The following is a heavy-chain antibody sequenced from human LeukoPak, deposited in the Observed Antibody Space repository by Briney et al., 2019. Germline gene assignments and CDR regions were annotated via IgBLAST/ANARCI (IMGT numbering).Heavy chain of an antibody. D-gene: IGHD6-13*01. Sequence: KPSETLSLTCTVSGGSISSYYWSWIRQPPGKGLEWIGYIYYSGSTNYNPSLKSRVTISVDTSKNQFSLKLSSVTAADTAVYYCARGVSSWPQGGFYYYYYMDVWGKGTTVTVSS. CDR3: ARGVSSWPQGGFYYYYYMDV. V-gene: IGHV4-59*01. J-gene: IGHJ6*03. CDR1: GGSISSYY. CDR2: IYYSGST.